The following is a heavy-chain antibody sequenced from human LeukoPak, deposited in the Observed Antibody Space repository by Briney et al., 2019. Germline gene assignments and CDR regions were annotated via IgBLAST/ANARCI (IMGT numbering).Heavy chain of an antibody. CDR2: INLSGGST. Sequence: ASVKVSCKASGYTFTSYYMHWVRQAPGQGLEWMGIINLSGGSTSYAQKFQGRVTMTRDTSTSTVYMELSSLRSEDTAAYYCARDGDLLRYFDWPPWDYYYYGMDVWGQGTTVTVSS. V-gene: IGHV1-46*01. D-gene: IGHD3-9*01. CDR3: ARDGDLLRYFDWPPWDYYYYGMDV. CDR1: GYTFTSYY. J-gene: IGHJ6*02.